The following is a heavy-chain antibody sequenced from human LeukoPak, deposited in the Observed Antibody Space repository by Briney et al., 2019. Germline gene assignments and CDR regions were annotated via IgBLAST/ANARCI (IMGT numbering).Heavy chain of an antibody. Sequence: ASVKASCKTSGYSFTDYYMHWVRQAPGQGPEWMGWINPNSGGTSSAQRFQGRVTMTRDTSITTVYMEVSWLTSDDTAIYYCARADRLDGGPYLIGPWGQGTLVAVSS. CDR2: INPNSGGT. CDR1: GYSFTDYY. D-gene: IGHD2-21*01. V-gene: IGHV1-2*02. J-gene: IGHJ5*02. CDR3: ARADRLDGGPYLIGP.